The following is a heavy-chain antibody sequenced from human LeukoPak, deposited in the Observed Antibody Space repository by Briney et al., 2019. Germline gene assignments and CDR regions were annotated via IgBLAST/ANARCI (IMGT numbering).Heavy chain of an antibody. Sequence: SETLSLTCAVYGGSLNGHYWSWIRQPPGKGLEWIGEGSESGGTKFNPPLKSRVTISADTYKNQFSLKLNSVTAADTAVYYCAKNGQSGFSFDPWGQGTLVTVSS. J-gene: IGHJ5*02. CDR2: GSESGGT. CDR1: GGSLNGHY. D-gene: IGHD3-3*01. V-gene: IGHV4-34*01. CDR3: AKNGQSGFSFDP.